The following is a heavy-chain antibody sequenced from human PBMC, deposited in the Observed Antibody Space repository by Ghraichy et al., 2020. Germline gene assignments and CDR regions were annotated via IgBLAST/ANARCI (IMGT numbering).Heavy chain of an antibody. J-gene: IGHJ4*02. V-gene: IGHV4-59*01. D-gene: IGHD6-19*01. CDR3: ARVYSSGWAIFDY. CDR2: IYYSGST. Sequence: SETLSLTCTVSGGSISSYYWSWIRQPPGKGLEWIGYIYYSGSTNYNPSLKSRVTISVDTSKNQFSLKLSSVTAADTAVYYCARVYSSGWAIFDYWGQGTLVTVSS. CDR1: GGSISSYY.